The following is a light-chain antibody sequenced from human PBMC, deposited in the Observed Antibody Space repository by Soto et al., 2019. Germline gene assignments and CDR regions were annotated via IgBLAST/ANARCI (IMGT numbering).Light chain of an antibody. CDR1: QSVSSSY. J-gene: IGKJ1*01. CDR2: GAS. CDR3: QQYGSSRT. V-gene: IGKV3-20*01. Sequence: IVLTQSPGTLSLSPGERATLSCRARQSVSSSYLAWYQHKPGQAPRLLSYGASSRATGIPDRFSGSGSGTDFTLTISRLEPEDFAVYYCQQYGSSRTFGQGTKVEIK.